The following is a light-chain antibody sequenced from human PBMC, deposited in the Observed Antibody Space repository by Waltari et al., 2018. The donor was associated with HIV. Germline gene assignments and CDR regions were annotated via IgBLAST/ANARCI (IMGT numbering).Light chain of an antibody. J-gene: IGLJ2*01. CDR2: KDD. CDR3: CSYSGNSPDVL. CDR1: SSNIGSNY. Sequence: QSVLTQAPSASGTPGQRVTISCSGSSSNIGSNYVYWYQQSPGSAPKLLIYKDDQRPSGVPDRVSGSKSGTSASLTISGLQTEDEGDYYCCSYSGNSPDVLFGGGTKVTVL. V-gene: IGLV1-47*01.